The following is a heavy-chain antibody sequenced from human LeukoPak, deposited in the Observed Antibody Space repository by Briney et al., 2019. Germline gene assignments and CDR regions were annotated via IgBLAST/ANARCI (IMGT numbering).Heavy chain of an antibody. J-gene: IGHJ4*02. CDR2: IYYSGST. D-gene: IGHD2-2*01. Sequence: SETLSLTCAVYGGSFTGYYWGWIRQPPGKRLEWIGSIYYSGSTYYNPSLKSRVTISVDTSKNQFSLKLRSVTAADTAVYYCARVTPSKDCSSTSCSADYFDYWGQGTLVTVSS. V-gene: IGHV4-34*01. CDR1: GGSFTGYY. CDR3: ARVTPSKDCSSTSCSADYFDY.